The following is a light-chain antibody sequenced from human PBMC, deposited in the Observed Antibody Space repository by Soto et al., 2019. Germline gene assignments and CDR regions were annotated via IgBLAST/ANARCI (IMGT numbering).Light chain of an antibody. Sequence: DIQMTQSPSTLSGSVGDRVTITCRASQTISSGLDWYQQKPGKAPTLLIYKASTLKSGVPSRFSGSGSGTEFTLTMSSLPPDDFATYDCQHYNSYSEAFGQGTKVERK. CDR2: KAS. CDR3: QHYNSYSEA. J-gene: IGKJ1*01. V-gene: IGKV1-5*03. CDR1: QTISSG.